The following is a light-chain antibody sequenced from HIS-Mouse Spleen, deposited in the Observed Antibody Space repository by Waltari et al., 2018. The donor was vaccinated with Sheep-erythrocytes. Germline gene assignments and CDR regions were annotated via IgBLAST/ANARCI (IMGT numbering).Light chain of an antibody. CDR2: EGS. CDR3: CSYAGSSTPWV. V-gene: IGLV2-23*01. CDR1: CSDVGSYNL. J-gene: IGLJ3*02. Sequence: QSALTQPASVSGSPGQSITISCTGTCSDVGSYNLVSWYQQHPGKAPKLMIYEGSKRPSGGSNRFSGSKSGNTASLTISGLQAEDEADYYCCSYAGSSTPWVFGGGTKLTVL.